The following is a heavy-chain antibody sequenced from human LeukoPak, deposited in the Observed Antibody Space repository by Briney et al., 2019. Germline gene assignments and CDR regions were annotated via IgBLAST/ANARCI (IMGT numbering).Heavy chain of an antibody. CDR1: YDSTSSYY. CDR3: ARGIRGAADY. J-gene: IGHJ4*02. D-gene: IGHD3-16*01. CDR2: IHNSGST. Sequence: SETLSLTCTVAYDSTSSYYWSWIRQPPGKGLEWIGYIHNSGSTMYNPSLKSRLAMSLDTSKNQFSLNLNSVTAADTAVYYCARGIRGAADYWGQGTLVTVSS. V-gene: IGHV4-59*13.